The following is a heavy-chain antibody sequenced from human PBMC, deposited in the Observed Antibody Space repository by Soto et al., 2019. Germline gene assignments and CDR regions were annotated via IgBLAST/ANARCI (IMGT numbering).Heavy chain of an antibody. V-gene: IGHV4-4*07. J-gene: IGHJ4*02. CDR2: LYTSGNT. CDR1: GVSLSNYY. Sequence: KPXXTLSLPCTVSGVSLSNYYWSWIRQPAGKGLEWIGRLYTSGNTNYNPSLKSRVTMSLDTSKNQFSLMLNSVTAADTAVYYCRRDFDYWGQGTLGTVSS. CDR3: RRDFDY. D-gene: IGHD6-6*01.